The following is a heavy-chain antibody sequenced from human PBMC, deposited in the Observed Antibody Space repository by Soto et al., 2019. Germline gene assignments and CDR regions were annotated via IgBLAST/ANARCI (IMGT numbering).Heavy chain of an antibody. CDR2: INSGGEST. J-gene: IGHJ3*02. CDR3: AHPRGYGVFDAVDI. Sequence: GGSLRLSCAASGFNFISYAMNWVRQAPGKGLEWVSAINSGGESTFYAESVRGRSTISRDNSLNTLYLHMRSLRPEDTAVYYCAHPRGYGVFDAVDIWGQGTMVTVSS. V-gene: IGHV3-23*01. CDR1: GFNFISYA. D-gene: IGHD4-17*01.